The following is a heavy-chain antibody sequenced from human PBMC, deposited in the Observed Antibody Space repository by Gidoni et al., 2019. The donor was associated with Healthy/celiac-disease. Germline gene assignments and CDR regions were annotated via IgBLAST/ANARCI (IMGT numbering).Heavy chain of an antibody. CDR3: ARAFGGSCYSGGLCGGRTKTYYYYYGMDV. D-gene: IGHD2-15*01. J-gene: IGHJ6*02. CDR1: GGSFSGYY. CDR2: INHSGST. Sequence: QVQLQQWGAGLLKPSETLSLTCAVYGGSFSGYYWSWIRQPPGKGLEWIGEINHSGSTNYNPSLTSRVTISVDTSKNQFSLKLSSVTAADTAVYYCARAFGGSCYSGGLCGGRTKTYYYYYGMDVWGQGTTVTVSS. V-gene: IGHV4-34*01.